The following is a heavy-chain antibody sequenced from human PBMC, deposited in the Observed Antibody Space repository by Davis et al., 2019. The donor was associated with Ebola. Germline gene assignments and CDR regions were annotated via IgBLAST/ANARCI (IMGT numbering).Heavy chain of an antibody. CDR3: ARQNYDFWSGYYSSPHFDY. J-gene: IGHJ4*02. CDR2: IYYSGST. Sequence: SETLSLTCTVSGGSISSYYWSWIRQPPGKGLEWIGYIYYSGSTNYNPSLKSRVTISVDTSKNQFSLKLSSVTAADTAVYYCARQNYDFWSGYYSSPHFDYWGQGTRVTVSS. D-gene: IGHD3-3*01. V-gene: IGHV4-59*01. CDR1: GGSISSYY.